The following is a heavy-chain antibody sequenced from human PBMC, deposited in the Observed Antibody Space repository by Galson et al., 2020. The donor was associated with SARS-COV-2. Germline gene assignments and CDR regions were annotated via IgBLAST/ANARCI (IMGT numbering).Heavy chain of an antibody. V-gene: IGHV1-69*13. Sequence: SVKVSCKASGGTFSSYAISWVRQAPGQGLEWMGGIIPIFGTANYAQKFQGRVTIAADESTSTAYMELSSLRSEDTAVYYCASEYSSSSGRFPPIQYFQHWGQGTLVTVSS. D-gene: IGHD6-6*01. CDR3: ASEYSSSSGRFPPIQYFQH. J-gene: IGHJ1*01. CDR1: GGTFSSYA. CDR2: IIPIFGTA.